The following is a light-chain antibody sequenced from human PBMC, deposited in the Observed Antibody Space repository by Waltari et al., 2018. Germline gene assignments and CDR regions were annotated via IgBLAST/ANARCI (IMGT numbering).Light chain of an antibody. Sequence: QLVLTQSPSASASLGASVKLTCTLSSGHSSNVIAWRQQRPEKGPRYLMKVNSGGRHSKGGEIPDRFSGSSSGAGRYLTISSLQAEDEGDYYCQTGGHGTWVVGGGTKLTVL. J-gene: IGLJ3*02. V-gene: IGLV4-69*01. CDR1: SGHSSNV. CDR3: QTGGHGTWV. CDR2: VNSGGRH.